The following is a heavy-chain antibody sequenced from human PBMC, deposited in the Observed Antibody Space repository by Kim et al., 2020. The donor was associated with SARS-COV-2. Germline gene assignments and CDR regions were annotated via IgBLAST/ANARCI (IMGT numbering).Heavy chain of an antibody. CDR2: ISGSGGST. D-gene: IGHD3-3*01. CDR1: GFTFSSYA. CDR3: ANPLGYDFWSGYSLIRYYYYGMDV. V-gene: IGHV3-23*01. J-gene: IGHJ6*02. Sequence: GGSLRLSCAASGFTFSSYAMSWIRQAPGKGLEWVSAISGSGGSTYYADSVKGRFTISRDNSKNTLYLQMNSLRAEDTAVYYCANPLGYDFWSGYSLIRYYYYGMDVWGQGTTVTVSS.